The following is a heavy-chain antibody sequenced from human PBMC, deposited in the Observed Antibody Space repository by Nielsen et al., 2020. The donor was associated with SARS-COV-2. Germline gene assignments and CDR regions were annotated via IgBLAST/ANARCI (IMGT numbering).Heavy chain of an antibody. CDR3: TRRFTDTIFGANNYYFDY. V-gene: IGHV4-31*03. CDR2: IYYSGST. CDR1: GGSISSGGYY. J-gene: IGHJ4*02. Sequence: SETLSLTCTVSGGSISSGGYYWSWIRQHPGKGLEWIGYIYYSGSTYYNPSLKSRVTISEDTSKNQFSLKLSSVTAADTAVYYCTRRFTDTIFGANNYYFDYWGQGTLVTVSS. D-gene: IGHD3-3*01.